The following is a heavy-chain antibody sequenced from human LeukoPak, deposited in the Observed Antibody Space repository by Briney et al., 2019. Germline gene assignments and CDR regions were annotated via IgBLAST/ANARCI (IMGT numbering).Heavy chain of an antibody. D-gene: IGHD3-10*01. J-gene: IGHJ6*02. Sequence: GRSLRLSCAASGFTFSSYAMHWVRQAPGKGLEWVAVISYDGSNKYYADSVKGRFTISRDNSKNTLYLQMNGLRAEDTAVYYCARDLGGSGSYYYYYYGMDVWGQGTTVTVSS. CDR1: GFTFSSYA. CDR2: ISYDGSNK. V-gene: IGHV3-30-3*01. CDR3: ARDLGGSGSYYYYYYGMDV.